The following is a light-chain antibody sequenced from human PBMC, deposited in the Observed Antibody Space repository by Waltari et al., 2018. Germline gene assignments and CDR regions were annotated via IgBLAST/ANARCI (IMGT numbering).Light chain of an antibody. Sequence: QTVVTQEPSLSVSPGGTVTPTCTLSSGSLSTTSYATWYRQTPGPAPRTLVYKANSRYSGVPDRFSGSILGNTAALTITGAQADDESDYYCALYMGSGIWVFGGGTRLTVL. CDR3: ALYMGSGIWV. CDR2: KAN. V-gene: IGLV8-61*01. CDR1: SGSLSTTSY. J-gene: IGLJ3*02.